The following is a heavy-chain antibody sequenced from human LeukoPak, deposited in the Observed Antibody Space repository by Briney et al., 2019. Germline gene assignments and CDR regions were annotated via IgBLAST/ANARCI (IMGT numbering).Heavy chain of an antibody. Sequence: ASLKVSCKVSGYTLTELSMHWVRRAPGKGLEWMGGFDPEDGETIYAQKFQGRVTMTEDTSTDTAYMEVSSLRSEDTAVYYCATTLAAAGNLDYWGQGTLVTVSS. CDR2: FDPEDGET. CDR3: ATTLAAAGNLDY. J-gene: IGHJ4*02. V-gene: IGHV1-24*01. D-gene: IGHD6-13*01. CDR1: GYTLTELS.